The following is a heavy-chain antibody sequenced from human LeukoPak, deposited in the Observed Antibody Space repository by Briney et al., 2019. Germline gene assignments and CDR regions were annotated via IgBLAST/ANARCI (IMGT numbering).Heavy chain of an antibody. CDR3: ARGFRVWGSYRQISYYFDY. CDR1: GGSFSGYY. Sequence: PSGTLSLTCAVYGGSFSGYYWSWIRQPPGKGLEWIGEINHSGSTNYNPSLKSRVTISVDTSKNQFSLKLSSVTAADTAVYYCARGFRVWGSYRQISYYFDYWGQGTLVTVSS. CDR2: INHSGST. V-gene: IGHV4-34*01. J-gene: IGHJ4*02. D-gene: IGHD3-16*02.